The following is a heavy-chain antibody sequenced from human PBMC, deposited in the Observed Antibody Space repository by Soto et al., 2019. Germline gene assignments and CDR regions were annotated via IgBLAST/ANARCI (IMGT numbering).Heavy chain of an antibody. V-gene: IGHV4-30-4*08. D-gene: IGHD3-16*01. CDR1: GGSISSGDSW. CDR3: AREGAASHSYYYGTDV. CDR2: IYHSGST. Sequence: QVQLQESGPGLVKPSQTLSLTCTVSGGSISSGDSWWSWIRQSPGKGLEWIGYIYHSGSTYYNPSLESRVTILVDTSKNQFSLKLDSVTAADTAVYYCAREGAASHSYYYGTDVWGQGTTVTVSS. J-gene: IGHJ6*02.